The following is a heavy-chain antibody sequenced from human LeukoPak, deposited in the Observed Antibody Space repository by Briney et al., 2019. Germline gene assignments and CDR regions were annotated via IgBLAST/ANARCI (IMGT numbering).Heavy chain of an antibody. CDR2: IKANSGDT. D-gene: IGHD6-13*01. Sequence: ASVKVSCKASGFTLIDYIHWVRQDPRQGLQWMGWIKANSGDTEYAQKFQGRVTVTRDTSISTVYMELSSLRSDDTAVYYCARADSVPAGDYHYWYMDVWGKGTTVTVSS. CDR3: ARADSVPAGDYHYWYMDV. CDR1: GFTLIDY. V-gene: IGHV1-2*02. J-gene: IGHJ6*03.